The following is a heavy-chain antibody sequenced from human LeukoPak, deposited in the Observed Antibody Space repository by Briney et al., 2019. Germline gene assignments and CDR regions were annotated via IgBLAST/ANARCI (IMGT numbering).Heavy chain of an antibody. V-gene: IGHV4-34*01. Sequence: KSSETLSLTCAVYGGSFSGYYWSWIRQPPGKGLEWIGEINHSGSTNYNPSLKSRVTISVDTSKNQFSLKLSSVTAADTAVYYCARAETKRSSCFDYWGQGTLVTVSS. CDR1: GGSFSGYY. J-gene: IGHJ4*02. CDR3: ARAETKRSSCFDY. CDR2: INHSGST. D-gene: IGHD3-10*01.